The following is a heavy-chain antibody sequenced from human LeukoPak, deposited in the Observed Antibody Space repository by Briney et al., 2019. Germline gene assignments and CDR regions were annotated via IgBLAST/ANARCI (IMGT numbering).Heavy chain of an antibody. CDR3: ARVDTAMVIDY. J-gene: IGHJ4*02. CDR1: GYIFTGYY. D-gene: IGHD5-18*01. V-gene: IGHV1-2*02. CDR2: INPNSGGT. Sequence: ASVKVSCKASGYIFTGYYMHWVRQAPGQGLECMGWINPNSGGTNYAQKFQGRVTMTRDTSISTAYMELSRLRSEDTAVYYCARVDTAMVIDYWGQGTLVTVSS.